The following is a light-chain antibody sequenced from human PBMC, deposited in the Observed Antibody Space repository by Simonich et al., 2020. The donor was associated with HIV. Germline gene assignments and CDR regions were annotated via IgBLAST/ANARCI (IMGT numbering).Light chain of an antibody. Sequence: IVMTKSPDSLAVSLGERATINCKSSQSVLYSSSNKNYLAWYQQKPGQPPKLLIYWASARQFGVPDRFSGSGSGTDFTLTISSLQAEDVAVYYCQQYYSTPRTFGQGTKVEIK. CDR1: QSVLYSSSNKNY. J-gene: IGKJ1*01. V-gene: IGKV4-1*01. CDR3: QQYYSTPRT. CDR2: WAS.